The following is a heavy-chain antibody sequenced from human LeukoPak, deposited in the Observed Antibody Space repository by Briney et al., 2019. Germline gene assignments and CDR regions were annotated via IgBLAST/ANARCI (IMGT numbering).Heavy chain of an antibody. V-gene: IGHV4-39*07. CDR2: IFYSGST. J-gene: IGHJ6*03. Sequence: SETLSLTCTVSSGSISTSNYYWGWVRQPPGKALEWIGNIFYSGSTYYSPSLKSRVTISLDTSRNQFSLKLSSVTAADTAVYYCARDPGIAAAGTNYYYYYMDVWGKGTTVTISS. D-gene: IGHD6-13*01. CDR1: SGSISTSNYY. CDR3: ARDPGIAAAGTNYYYYYMDV.